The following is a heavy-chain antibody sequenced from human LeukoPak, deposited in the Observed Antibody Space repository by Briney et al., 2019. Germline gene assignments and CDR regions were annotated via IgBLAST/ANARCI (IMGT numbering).Heavy chain of an antibody. D-gene: IGHD5-24*01. CDR3: AKDGWGRTADGYNFSPLYPLDY. CDR2: ISYDGSNK. V-gene: IGHV3-30*18. Sequence: GGSLRLSCAASGFTFSSYGMHWVRQAPGKGLEWVAVISYDGSNKYYADSVKGRFTISRDNSKNTLYLQMNSLRAEDTAVYYCAKDGWGRTADGYNFSPLYPLDYWGQGTLVTVSS. J-gene: IGHJ4*02. CDR1: GFTFSSYG.